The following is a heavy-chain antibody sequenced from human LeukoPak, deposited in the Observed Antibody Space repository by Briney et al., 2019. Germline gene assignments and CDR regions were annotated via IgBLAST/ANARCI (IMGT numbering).Heavy chain of an antibody. CDR1: GGTFSSYA. V-gene: IGHV1-69*13. Sequence: SVKVSCKASGGTFSSYAISWVRQAPGQGLEWMGGIIPIFGTANYAQKFQGRITITADESTSTAYMELSSLRSEDTAAYYCARDRGVVVAANWFDPWGQGTLVTVSS. CDR2: IIPIFGTA. J-gene: IGHJ5*02. D-gene: IGHD2-15*01. CDR3: ARDRGVVVAANWFDP.